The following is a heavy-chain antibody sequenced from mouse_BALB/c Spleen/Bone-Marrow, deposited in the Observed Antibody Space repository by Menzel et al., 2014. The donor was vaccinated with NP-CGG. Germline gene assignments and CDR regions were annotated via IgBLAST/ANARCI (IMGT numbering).Heavy chain of an antibody. Sequence: EVQRVESGPELVEPGASVKISCKASGYSFTGYFMNWMKQSHGKSLEWIGRINPYNGDPFYNQKFKGKATLTVDKPSSTAHMELLSLTSEDSAVYYCGRGNYDYDSWFGYWGQGTLVTVSA. V-gene: IGHV1-37*01. D-gene: IGHD2-4*01. CDR2: INPYNGDP. CDR3: GRGNYDYDSWFGY. J-gene: IGHJ3*01. CDR1: GYSFTGYF.